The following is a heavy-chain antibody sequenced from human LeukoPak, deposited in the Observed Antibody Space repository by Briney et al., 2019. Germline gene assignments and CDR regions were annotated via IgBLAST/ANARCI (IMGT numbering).Heavy chain of an antibody. Sequence: GESMKICCKISGYSFTNYWIGWVRQMPGKGLEWMGIIYPGDSDTIYSPSFQGQVTISADKSINTAYLQWSSLKASDTAMYYCARRAGVGHFDYWGQGTLVTVSS. CDR1: GYSFTNYW. CDR3: ARRAGVGHFDY. J-gene: IGHJ4*02. V-gene: IGHV5-51*01. D-gene: IGHD2-8*01. CDR2: IYPGDSDT.